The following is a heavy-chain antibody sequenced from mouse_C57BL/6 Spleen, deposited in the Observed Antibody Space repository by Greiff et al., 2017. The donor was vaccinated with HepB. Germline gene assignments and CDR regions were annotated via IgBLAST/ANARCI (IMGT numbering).Heavy chain of an antibody. CDR3: TRDYGSSGCDFDV. CDR1: GYTFTDYY. V-gene: IGHV1-26*01. Sequence: EVQLQQSGPELVKPGASVKISCKASGYTFTDYYMNWVKQSPGKSLEWIGAINPNNGGTSYKQKFTGKATLTVDKSSSTAYMELRSLTSEDSAVYYCTRDYGSSGCDFDVWGKGTTVTVSS. J-gene: IGHJ1*03. D-gene: IGHD1-1*01. CDR2: INPNNGGT.